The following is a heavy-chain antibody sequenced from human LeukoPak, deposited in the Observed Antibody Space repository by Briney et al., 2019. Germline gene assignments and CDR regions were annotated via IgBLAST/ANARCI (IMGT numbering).Heavy chain of an antibody. CDR1: GFTFSSYW. CDR3: AGSGGSYYYYYMDV. J-gene: IGHJ6*03. CDR2: INSDGSST. V-gene: IGHV3-74*01. D-gene: IGHD3-10*01. Sequence: PGGSLRLSCAASGFTFSSYWMHWVRQAPGKGLVWVSRINSDGSSTSYADSVKGRFTISRDNAKNTLYLQMNSLRAEDTAVYYCAGSGGSYYYYYMDVWGKGTTVTVSS.